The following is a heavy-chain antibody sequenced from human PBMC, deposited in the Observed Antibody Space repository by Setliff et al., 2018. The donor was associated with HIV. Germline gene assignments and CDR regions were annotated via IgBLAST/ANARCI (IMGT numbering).Heavy chain of an antibody. D-gene: IGHD2-21*01. V-gene: IGHV5-51*01. J-gene: IGHJ4*02. CDR1: KYSFDNYW. Sequence: HGESLKISCKGSKYSFDNYWIGWVRQMPGKGLQYIGIIYPSDSDTRYSPSLQRQATLSADKSTSTAFLQWNSLKASDTAVYFCATTVGLMSYWGQGTQVTVSS. CDR3: ATTVGLMSY. CDR2: IYPSDSDT.